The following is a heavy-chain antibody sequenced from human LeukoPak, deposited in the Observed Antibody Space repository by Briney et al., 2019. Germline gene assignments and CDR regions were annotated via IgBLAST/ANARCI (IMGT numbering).Heavy chain of an antibody. CDR1: GGPIGSYY. CDR2: IYTSGST. V-gene: IGHV4-4*07. Sequence: KSSETLSLTCTVSGGPIGSYYWSWIRQPAGKGLEWIGRIYTSGSTNYNPSLKSRVTMSVDTSKNQFSLKLSSVTAADTAVFYCARENSGSYREFDYWGQGTLVTVSS. J-gene: IGHJ4*02. CDR3: ARENSGSYREFDY. D-gene: IGHD1-26*01.